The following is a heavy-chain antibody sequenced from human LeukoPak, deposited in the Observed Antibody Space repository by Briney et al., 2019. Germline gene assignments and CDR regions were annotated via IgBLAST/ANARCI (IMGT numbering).Heavy chain of an antibody. D-gene: IGHD1-26*01. CDR3: AKDPGSGSPPRKNDY. Sequence: PGRSLRLSCAASGFTFSSYAMSWVRQAPGKGLEWVSAIRGRGGSTYYADSVKGRFTISRDNSKNKLYLQLNSLRAEDTAVYYCAKDPGSGSPPRKNDYWGQGTLVTVSS. CDR1: GFTFSSYA. CDR2: IRGRGGST. V-gene: IGHV3-23*01. J-gene: IGHJ4*02.